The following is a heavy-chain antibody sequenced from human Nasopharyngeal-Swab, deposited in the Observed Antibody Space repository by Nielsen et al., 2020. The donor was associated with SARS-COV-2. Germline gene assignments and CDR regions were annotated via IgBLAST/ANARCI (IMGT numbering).Heavy chain of an antibody. CDR3: ARAFTTVSSFAY. J-gene: IGHJ4*01. CDR2: IHPSDSSI. Sequence: GESLKISCNGSGSDFTDFWINWVRQMPGRGLEWMGRIHPSDSSINYSPSFQGRVTISADKSITTAYLQWSSLEASDSAMYYCARAFTTVSSFAYWGHGTLVTVSS. D-gene: IGHD1-14*01. V-gene: IGHV5-10-1*01. CDR1: GSDFTDFW.